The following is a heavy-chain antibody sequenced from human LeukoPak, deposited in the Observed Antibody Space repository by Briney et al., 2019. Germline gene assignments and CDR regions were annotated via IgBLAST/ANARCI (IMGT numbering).Heavy chain of an antibody. CDR1: GFAFSSYA. D-gene: IGHD6-19*01. J-gene: IGHJ4*02. CDR2: ISYDGITE. Sequence: GGSLRLSCAASGFAFSSYAMHWVRKAPGKGREWVAIISYDGITEDYSDSVKVRFSISRYNFKNTLFLQMNGLRDEDTAVYYCARDISTGWSIKYFFDFWGQGTLVTVSS. CDR3: ARDISTGWSIKYFFDF. V-gene: IGHV3-30*04.